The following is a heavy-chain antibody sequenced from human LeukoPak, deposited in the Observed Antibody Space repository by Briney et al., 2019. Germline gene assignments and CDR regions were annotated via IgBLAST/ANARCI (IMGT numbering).Heavy chain of an antibody. CDR2: ISYDGSIK. Sequence: GGSLRLSCAASGFTFSSFGMHWVRQAPGKGLEWVAVISYDGSIKYYADSVKGRFTISRDNSKNTLYLQMNSLRAEDTAVYYCARAALVRGVDYFDSWGQGTLVTVSS. CDR3: ARAALVRGVDYFDS. J-gene: IGHJ4*02. D-gene: IGHD3-10*01. CDR1: GFTFSSFG. V-gene: IGHV3-30*03.